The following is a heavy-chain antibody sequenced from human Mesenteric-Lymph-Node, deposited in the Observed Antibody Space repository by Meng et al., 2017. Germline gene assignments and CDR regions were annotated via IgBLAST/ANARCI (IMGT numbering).Heavy chain of an antibody. V-gene: IGHV3-15*01. D-gene: IGHD3-22*01. CDR1: GFTFSNAW. CDR3: TTADYYDSSGYYRIDFDY. CDR2: IKSKTDGGTT. J-gene: IGHJ4*02. Sequence: GGSLRLSCAASGFTFSNAWMSWVRQAPGKGLEWVGRIKSKTDGGTTDYAAPVKGRFTISRDDSKNTLYLQMNSLKTEDTAVYYCTTADYYDSSGYYRIDFDYWGQGTRVTVSS.